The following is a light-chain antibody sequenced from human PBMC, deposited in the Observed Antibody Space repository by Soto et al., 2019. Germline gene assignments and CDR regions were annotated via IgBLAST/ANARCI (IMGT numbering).Light chain of an antibody. CDR2: AAT. J-gene: IGKJ3*01. V-gene: IGKV1-39*01. Sequence: DIQMTQSPSSLSASVGDRVTITCRASQRIGTYLNWYLQKPGKAPQLLIFAATSLQSGVSPRFSGSGSGTDFALTISSLQPEDLAPYFCQHTSGVPYTFGPGTKVGIK. CDR1: QRIGTY. CDR3: QHTSGVPYT.